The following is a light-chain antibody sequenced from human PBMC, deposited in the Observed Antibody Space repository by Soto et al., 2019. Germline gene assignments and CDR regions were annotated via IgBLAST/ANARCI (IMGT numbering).Light chain of an antibody. CDR2: DDS. CDR1: NIGSKS. J-gene: IGLJ6*01. V-gene: IGLV3-21*02. CDR3: QVWDSSSDPDKV. Sequence: SYELTQPPSVSVAPGQTARITCGGNNIGSKSVHGYQQKPCQAPVLVVYDDSDRPSGIPERFSGSNSGNTATLTISRVEAGDEADYYCQVWDSSSDPDKVFGSGTQLTVL.